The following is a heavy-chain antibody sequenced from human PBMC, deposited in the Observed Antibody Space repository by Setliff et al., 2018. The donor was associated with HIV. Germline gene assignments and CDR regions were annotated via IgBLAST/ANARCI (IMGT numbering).Heavy chain of an antibody. CDR1: GGSIRTGDW. Sequence: PSETLSLTCAVSGGSIRTGDWWSWVRQSPGKGLEWIGEINHSGSTNYNPSLKSRVAMSVDTSRSQFSLKVNSVTAADTAVYYCTRSNTSKSIDFWDQGTLVTVSS. J-gene: IGHJ4*02. CDR3: TRSNTSKSIDF. CDR2: INHSGST. V-gene: IGHV4-4*02.